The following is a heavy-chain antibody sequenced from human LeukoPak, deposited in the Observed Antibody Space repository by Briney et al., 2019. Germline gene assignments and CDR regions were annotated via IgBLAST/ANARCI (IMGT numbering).Heavy chain of an antibody. V-gene: IGHV4-61*02. J-gene: IGHJ4*02. CDR2: IYTSGST. D-gene: IGHD4-23*01. Sequence: TTSETLSLTCTVSGDSITSGTYYWTWIRQPAGKGLEWSGRIYTSGSTNYKPSLKSRVTISVDTSKNQFSLRLSSVTAADTAVYYCARDRDDYGGNFPKVYDYWGQGTLVTVSS. CDR3: ARDRDDYGGNFPKVYDY. CDR1: GDSITSGTYY.